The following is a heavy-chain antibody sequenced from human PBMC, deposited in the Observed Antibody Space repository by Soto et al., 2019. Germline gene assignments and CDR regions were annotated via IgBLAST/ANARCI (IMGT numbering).Heavy chain of an antibody. D-gene: IGHD2-15*01. CDR3: TRSDIHLAEAVSQADY. CDR1: GFIFSDFG. V-gene: IGHV3-49*04. J-gene: IGHJ4*02. CDR2: IRRKGRHEST. Sequence: PGGSLRLSCTGSGFIFSDFGLSWVRQAPGRGPEWVGFIRRKGRHESTEYAASVRGRLAISRDDSAGIAYLQMNRLETEDTAVYYCTRSDIHLAEAVSQADYWGQGTLVTVSS.